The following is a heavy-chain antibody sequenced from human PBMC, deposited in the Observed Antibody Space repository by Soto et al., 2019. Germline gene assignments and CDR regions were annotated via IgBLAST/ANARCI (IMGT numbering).Heavy chain of an antibody. D-gene: IGHD3-9*01. CDR1: GGSFSGYY. V-gene: IGHV4-34*01. J-gene: IGHJ2*01. Sequence: QVQLQQWGAGPLRPLETLSLTCGVSGGSFSGYYWAWIRQSPGKGLEWIGEINDRGSINYNPSLKSRVSISVDTSKNHYSLNPRSVTAADTAVYYCARESHDILTGPPWVWYFDLWGRGTLVNVSS. CDR3: ARESHDILTGPPWVWYFDL. CDR2: INDRGSI.